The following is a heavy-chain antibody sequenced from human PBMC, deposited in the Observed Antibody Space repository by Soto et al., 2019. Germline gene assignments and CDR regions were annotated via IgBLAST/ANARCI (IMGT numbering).Heavy chain of an antibody. J-gene: IGHJ4*02. CDR1: GGSTSSYY. CDR2: IYYSGST. CDR3: ARDIGNYGY. V-gene: IGHV4-59*01. D-gene: IGHD4-17*01. Sequence: PSETLSLTCTVSGGSTSSYYWGWIRQPPGKGLEWIGYIYYSGSTNYNPSLKSRVTISVDTSKNQFSLKLSSVTAADTAVYYCARDIGNYGYWGQGTLVTVSS.